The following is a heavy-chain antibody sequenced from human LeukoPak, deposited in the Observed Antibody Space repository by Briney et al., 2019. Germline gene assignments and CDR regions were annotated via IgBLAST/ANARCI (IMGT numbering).Heavy chain of an antibody. CDR3: ARHEGYYGSGSYRWFDP. Sequence: SETLSLTCTVSGGSISSYYWSWIRQPPGKGLEWIGYIYYSGSTNYNPSLKSRVTISVDTSKNQFSLKLSSVTAADTAVYYCARHEGYYGSGSYRWFDPWGQGTLVTVSS. J-gene: IGHJ5*02. CDR2: IYYSGST. D-gene: IGHD3-10*01. V-gene: IGHV4-59*08. CDR1: GGSISSYY.